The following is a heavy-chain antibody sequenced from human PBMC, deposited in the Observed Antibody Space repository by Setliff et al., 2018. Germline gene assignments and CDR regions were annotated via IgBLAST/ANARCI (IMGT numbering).Heavy chain of an antibody. J-gene: IGHJ4*02. CDR3: RFWSGYYKNDY. CDR1: GGSISSGSYY. D-gene: IGHD3-3*01. V-gene: IGHV4-61*02. Sequence: SETLSLTCAVSGGSISSGSYYWSWIRQPAGKGLEWVGRLHTSGSTSYNPSLKSRVTISVDTSKNQFSLRLSSVTAADTAVYYCRFWSGYYKNDYWGQGTVVTVSS. CDR2: LHTSGST.